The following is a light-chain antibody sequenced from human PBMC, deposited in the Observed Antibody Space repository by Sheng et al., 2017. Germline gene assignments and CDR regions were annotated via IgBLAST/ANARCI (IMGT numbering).Light chain of an antibody. J-gene: IGKJ1*01. Sequence: DIQMTQSPSNLSASVGDRVTITCRASQSISSWLAWYQQKPGKAPNLLIYKASSLESGVPSRFSGSGSKTEFTLTISSLQPDDFATYYCQQYNSYSWTFGQGTKVE. V-gene: IGKV1-5*03. CDR1: QSISSW. CDR2: KAS. CDR3: QQYNSYSWT.